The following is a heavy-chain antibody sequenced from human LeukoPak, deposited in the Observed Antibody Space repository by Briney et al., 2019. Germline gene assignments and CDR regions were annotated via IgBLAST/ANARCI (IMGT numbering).Heavy chain of an antibody. J-gene: IGHJ6*02. CDR3: ARMNGDGLFGVVLYYYYGMDV. Sequence: QPGGSLRLSCAASGFTFSSYWMHWVRQAPGKGLVWVSRINSDGSSTNYADSVKGRFTISRDNAKNTLYPQMNSLRAEDTAVYYCARMNGDGLFGVVLYYYYGMDVWGQGTTVTVSS. CDR1: GFTFSSYW. V-gene: IGHV3-74*01. CDR2: INSDGSST. D-gene: IGHD3-3*01.